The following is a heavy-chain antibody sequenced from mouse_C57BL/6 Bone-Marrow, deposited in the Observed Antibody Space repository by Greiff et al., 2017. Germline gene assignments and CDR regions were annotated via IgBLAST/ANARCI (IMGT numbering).Heavy chain of an antibody. Sequence: QVQLQQPGAELVKPGASVKLSCKASGYTFTSYWMPWVKQRPGQGLEWIGEIDPSDSYNNYNQKFKGKATLTVYTSSSTAYMQLSSLTSEDSAVYYCAREGYYPWFAYWGQGTLVTVSA. D-gene: IGHD2-3*01. CDR2: IDPSDSYN. V-gene: IGHV1-50*01. J-gene: IGHJ3*01. CDR3: AREGYYPWFAY. CDR1: GYTFTSYW.